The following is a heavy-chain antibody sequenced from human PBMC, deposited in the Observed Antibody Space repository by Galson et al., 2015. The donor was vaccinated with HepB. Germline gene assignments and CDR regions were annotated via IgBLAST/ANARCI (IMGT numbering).Heavy chain of an antibody. CDR3: ARRQIYGSGIYSMDV. V-gene: IGHV7-4-1*02. J-gene: IGHJ6*02. D-gene: IGHD2-15*01. CDR2: INTNTGNP. Sequence: SVKVSCKASGYTFTSYAMNWVRQAPGQGLEWMGWINTNTGNPTYAQGFTGRFVFSLDTSVSTAYLQWSSLKASDTAMYYCARRQIYGSGIYSMDVWGQGTTVVVSS. CDR1: GYTFTSYA.